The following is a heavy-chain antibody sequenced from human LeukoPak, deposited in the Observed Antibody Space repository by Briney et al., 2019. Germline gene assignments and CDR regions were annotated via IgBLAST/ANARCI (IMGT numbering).Heavy chain of an antibody. V-gene: IGHV1-69*13. CDR3: AREPPYYYDSSGYYPDAFDI. CDR2: IIPIFGTA. J-gene: IGHJ3*02. D-gene: IGHD3-22*01. CDR1: GGTFSSYA. Sequence: GASVKVSCKASGGTFSSYAISWVRQAPGQGLEWMGGIIPIFGTANYAQKFQGRVTITADESTSTAYMELSSLRSEDTAVYYCAREPPYYYDSSGYYPDAFDIWGQGTMVTVSS.